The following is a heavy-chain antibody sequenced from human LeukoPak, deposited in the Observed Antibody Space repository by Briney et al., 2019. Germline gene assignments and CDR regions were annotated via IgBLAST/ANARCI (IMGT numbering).Heavy chain of an antibody. CDR2: IYYSGST. J-gene: IGHJ4*02. D-gene: IGHD4-17*01. CDR3: ARLSTVTTSFDY. CDR1: GGSISSYY. Sequence: SATLSLTCTVSGGSISSYYWSWIRQPPGKGLEWIGYIYYSGSTNYNPSLKSRVTISVDTSKNQFSLKLSSVTAADTAVYYCARLSTVTTSFDYWGQGTLVTVSS. V-gene: IGHV4-59*01.